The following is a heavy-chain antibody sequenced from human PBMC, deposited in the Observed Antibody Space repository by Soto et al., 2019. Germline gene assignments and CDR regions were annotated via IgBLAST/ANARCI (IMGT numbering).Heavy chain of an antibody. D-gene: IGHD2-2*01. J-gene: IGHJ6*03. V-gene: IGHV4-59*08. CDR1: GGSISSYY. CDR2: IYYSGST. Sequence: SETLSLTCTGSGGSISSYYWSWIRQPPGKGLEWIGYIYYSGSTNYNPSLKSRVTISVDTSKNQFSLKLSSVTAADTAVYYCARYCSSTSCGYYYYMDVWGKGTTVTVSS. CDR3: ARYCSSTSCGYYYYMDV.